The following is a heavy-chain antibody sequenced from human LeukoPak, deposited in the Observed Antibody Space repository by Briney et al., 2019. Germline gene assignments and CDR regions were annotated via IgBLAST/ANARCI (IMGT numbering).Heavy chain of an antibody. V-gene: IGHV1-2*02. CDR3: ARIPAFGFGESPY. J-gene: IGHJ4*02. D-gene: IGHD3-10*01. Sequence: ASVKVSCKASGYTFTGYFMHWVRQAPGQGLEGMGWINPNSGGTNYAQKFQGRVTMTRDTSISTAYMELSRLRSDDTAVYYCARIPAFGFGESPYWGQGTLVTVSS. CDR2: INPNSGGT. CDR1: GYTFTGYF.